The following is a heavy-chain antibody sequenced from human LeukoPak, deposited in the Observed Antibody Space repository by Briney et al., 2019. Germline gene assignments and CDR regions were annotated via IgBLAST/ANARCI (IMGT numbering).Heavy chain of an antibody. CDR1: GYTFTGYY. V-gene: IGHV1-2*04. J-gene: IGHJ4*02. CDR3: ARDLTYYDILTGYPSPGDY. D-gene: IGHD3-9*01. CDR2: INPNSGGT. Sequence: GASVKVSCKASGYTFTGYYMHWVRQAPGQGLEWMGWINPNSGGTNYAQKFQGWVTMTRETSISTAYMALSRLRSDDTAVYYCARDLTYYDILTGYPSPGDYWGQGTLVTVSS.